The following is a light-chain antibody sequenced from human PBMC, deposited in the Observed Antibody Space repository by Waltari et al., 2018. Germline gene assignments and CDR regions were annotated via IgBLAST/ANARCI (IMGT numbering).Light chain of an antibody. CDR3: AAWDVSLNGLV. V-gene: IGLV1-44*01. Sequence: QSVLTQPPSASGTPGQRVTITCSGSSSNIGSNSENWYQHLPGTAPKLLIYSDNPRPSGVPDRFSGSKSGASASLAISGLQSEDEADYYCAAWDVSLNGLVFGGGTKLTVL. J-gene: IGLJ2*01. CDR1: SSNIGSNS. CDR2: SDN.